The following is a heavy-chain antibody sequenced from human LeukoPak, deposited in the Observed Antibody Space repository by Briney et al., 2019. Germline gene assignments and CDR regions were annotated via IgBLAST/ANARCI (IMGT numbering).Heavy chain of an antibody. CDR2: ITWNSGRI. V-gene: IGHV3-9*01. CDR1: GFTFDDYA. Sequence: GGSLRLSCAASGFTFDDYAMHWVRQAPGKGLEWVSGITWNSGRIAYADSVKGRFTISRDNAKNSLYLQMNSLRTEDTALYYCAKSSDYDFWSGYCSSWGQGTLVTVSS. CDR3: AKSSDYDFWSGYCSS. J-gene: IGHJ5*02. D-gene: IGHD3-3*01.